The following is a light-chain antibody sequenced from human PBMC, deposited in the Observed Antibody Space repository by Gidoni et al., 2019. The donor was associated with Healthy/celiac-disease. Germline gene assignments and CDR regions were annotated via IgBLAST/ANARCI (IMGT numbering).Light chain of an antibody. Sequence: DIQMTPPPSSLSASVGDRVTSTCRASQSISSYLNWYQQKPGKAHKLLIYAASSLQSGVPSRFSGSGSGTDFTLTMSSLQPEDVATYYCQQSYSTPNMYTFGHXTKVEIK. CDR3: QQSYSTPNMYT. J-gene: IGKJ2*01. CDR1: QSISSY. V-gene: IGKV1-39*01. CDR2: AAS.